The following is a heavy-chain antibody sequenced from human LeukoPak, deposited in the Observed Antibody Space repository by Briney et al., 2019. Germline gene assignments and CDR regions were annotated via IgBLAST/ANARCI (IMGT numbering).Heavy chain of an antibody. Sequence: SVKVSCKASGYTFTGYYMHWVRQAPGQGLEWMGWINPNSGGTNYAQKLKGRVTMTRDTYISKGSMEMSRLRSEDTDVYYCARDIYVRGYLNYWGQGPLVTVSS. CDR2: INPNSGGT. J-gene: IGHJ4*02. D-gene: IGHD5-18*01. CDR3: ARDIYVRGYLNY. V-gene: IGHV1-2*02. CDR1: GYTFTGYY.